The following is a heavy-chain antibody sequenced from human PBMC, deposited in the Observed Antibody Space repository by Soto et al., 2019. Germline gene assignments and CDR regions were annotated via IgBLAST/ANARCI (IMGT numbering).Heavy chain of an antibody. J-gene: IGHJ5*02. CDR3: ARSYYDSTGFAVDP. CDR1: GASASTGY. CDR2: MYFGGSF. V-gene: IGHV4-59*02. Sequence: PSETLSLTCTVSGASASTGYWSWIRQPPGKGLEWIGFMYFGGSFNYNPSLTSRATISVETSKNQFSMKMTSVTAADTAVYYCARSYYDSTGFAVDPRGQGTLVIVSS. D-gene: IGHD3-22*01.